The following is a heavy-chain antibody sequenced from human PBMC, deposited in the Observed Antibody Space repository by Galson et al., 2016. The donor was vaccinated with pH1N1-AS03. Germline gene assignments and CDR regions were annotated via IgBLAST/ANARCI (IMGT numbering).Heavy chain of an antibody. V-gene: IGHV2-5*01. CDR1: GFSLSTSGVG. CDR3: ARAYYGDFADWFDP. CDR2: IYWNDDI. J-gene: IGHJ5*02. D-gene: IGHD4-17*01. Sequence: PALVKPTQTLTLTCTFSGFSLSTSGVGVGWIRQAPGEALEWLAIIYWNDDIRYSPSLRNRLTITKDTSKSQVVPTMTNMDPVDTATYFCARAYYGDFADWFDPWGQGTLVTVSS.